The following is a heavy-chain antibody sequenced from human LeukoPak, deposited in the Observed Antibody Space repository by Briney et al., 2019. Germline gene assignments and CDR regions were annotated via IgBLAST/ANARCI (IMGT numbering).Heavy chain of an antibody. CDR2: IYYSGST. V-gene: IGHV4-31*03. CDR3: ARGPRVVLTPYYFDY. CDR1: GDSISSGGYY. Sequence: SSQTLSLTCTVSGDSISSGGYYWNWIRQHPGKGLEWIGYIYYSGSTYYNPSLKSRLTISVDTSKNQFSLKLSSVTAADTAVYYCARGPRVVLTPYYFDYWGQGTLVTVSS. J-gene: IGHJ4*02. D-gene: IGHD3-22*01.